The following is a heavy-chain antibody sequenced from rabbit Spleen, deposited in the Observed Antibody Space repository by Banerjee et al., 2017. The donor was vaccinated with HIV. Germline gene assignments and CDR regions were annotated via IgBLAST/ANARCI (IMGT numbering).Heavy chain of an antibody. V-gene: IGHV1S40*01. CDR3: ARARDTYDDVGDFARLDL. D-gene: IGHD2-1*01. CDR1: GVSFSGNSY. J-gene: IGHJ3*01. Sequence: QSLEESGGDLVKPGASLTLTCIASGVSFSGNSYMCWVRQAPGKGLEWIACIDTGSSGFTYFASWAKGRFTISKTSSTTVTLQMTSLTAADTATYFCARARDTYDDVGDFARLDLWGPGTLVTVS. CDR2: IDTGSSGFT.